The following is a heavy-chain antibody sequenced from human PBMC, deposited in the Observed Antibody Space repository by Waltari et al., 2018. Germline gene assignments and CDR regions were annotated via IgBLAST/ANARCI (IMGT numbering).Heavy chain of an antibody. Sequence: EVQLAESGGGLIQPGGSLSLSCAASGFTVSSNYMSWVRQAPGKGLEWVSVVKGGGNTYYSDSVKGRFTISTDTSRNTLYLQMNSLRAEDTAVYYCASDPGIANGMDGWGQGTTVTVSS. CDR1: GFTVSSNY. CDR2: VKGGGNT. V-gene: IGHV3-53*01. CDR3: ASDPGIANGMDG. J-gene: IGHJ6*02. D-gene: IGHD2-21*01.